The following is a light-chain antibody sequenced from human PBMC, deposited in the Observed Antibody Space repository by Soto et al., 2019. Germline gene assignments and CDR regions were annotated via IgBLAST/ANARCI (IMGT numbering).Light chain of an antibody. CDR3: SSYTSSSTLV. Sequence: QSVLTQPASVSGSPGQSITISCTGTSSDVGGYNYVSWYQQHPGKAPKLMIYDVSNRPSGVSNRFSGSKSGNRASLTISGLQAEDEADYYCSSYTSSSTLVFGGGTKVTVL. CDR2: DVS. CDR1: SSDVGGYNY. V-gene: IGLV2-14*01. J-gene: IGLJ2*01.